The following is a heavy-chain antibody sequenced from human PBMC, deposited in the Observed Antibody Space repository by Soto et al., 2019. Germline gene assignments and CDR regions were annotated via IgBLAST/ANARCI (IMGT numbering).Heavy chain of an antibody. V-gene: IGHV4-61*01. CDR1: GGSVSSGSYQ. CDR3: ARDGQGMDV. CDR2: IHVSGST. Sequence: PSETLSLTCTVSGGSVSSGSYQWTWIRQPPGKGLEWIGYIHVSGSTNDNPSLKGRVTMSIDTSKNQFSLKLSSVTAADTAVYYCARDGQGMDVWGQGTKVTFSS. J-gene: IGHJ6*02.